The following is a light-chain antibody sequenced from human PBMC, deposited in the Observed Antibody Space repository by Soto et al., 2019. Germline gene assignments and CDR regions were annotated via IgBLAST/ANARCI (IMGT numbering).Light chain of an antibody. V-gene: IGKV1-39*01. CDR3: QQSYNAART. CDR2: AAS. Sequence: DIQMTQSPYSLSASVGDRVTITCRASQSISNYLNWYQQKPGKAPRLLIHAASSLQSGVPSRFSGSGSGTDFTLTISSLQPEDFAIYYCQQSYNAARTFGPGTKVEIK. CDR1: QSISNY. J-gene: IGKJ1*01.